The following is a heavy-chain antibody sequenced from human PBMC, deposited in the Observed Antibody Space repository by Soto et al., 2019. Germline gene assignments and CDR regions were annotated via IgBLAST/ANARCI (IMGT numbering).Heavy chain of an antibody. J-gene: IGHJ4*02. CDR1: GYTFTGYY. CDR2: VNPNSGGT. D-gene: IGHD2-21*02. Sequence: ASVKVSCKASGYTFTGYYMHWVRQAPGQGLEWMGSVNPNSGGTHYAQHFLGRVTMTRDTSTSTPYMELTSLTSDDTAIYYCARGGHVVVVTAALDYWGQGTLVTVSS. V-gene: IGHV1-2*02. CDR3: ARGGHVVVVTAALDY.